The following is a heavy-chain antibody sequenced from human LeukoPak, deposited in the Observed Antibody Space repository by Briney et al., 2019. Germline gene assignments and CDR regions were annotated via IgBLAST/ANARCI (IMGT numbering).Heavy chain of an antibody. V-gene: IGHV1-2*02. CDR1: GYTFTGYY. Sequence: ASVKVSCKASGYTFTGYYMHWVRQAPGQGLEWMGWINPNSGGTNYAQKFQGRVTMTRDTSISTAYMELSRLRSDDTAVYYCARAYSSSWPYFDYWGQGTLVTVSS. J-gene: IGHJ4*02. CDR3: ARAYSSSWPYFDY. D-gene: IGHD6-13*01. CDR2: INPNSGGT.